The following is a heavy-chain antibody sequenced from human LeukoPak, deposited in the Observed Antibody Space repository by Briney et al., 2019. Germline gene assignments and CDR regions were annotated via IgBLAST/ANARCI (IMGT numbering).Heavy chain of an antibody. J-gene: IGHJ5*02. CDR2: INPGGGNT. CDR3: ARNALSGGDNWFDP. CDR1: GYTFTNYY. D-gene: IGHD3-10*01. V-gene: IGHV1-46*01. Sequence: APVKVSCKASGYTFTNYYMHWVRQAPGQGLEWMGIINPGGGNTIYAQKFQGRVTMTRDTSTSTVYMELSSLRSEDTAVYYCARNALSGGDNWFDPWGQGTLVTVSS.